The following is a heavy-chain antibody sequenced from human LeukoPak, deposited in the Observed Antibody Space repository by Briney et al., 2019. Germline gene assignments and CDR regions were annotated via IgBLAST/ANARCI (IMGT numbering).Heavy chain of an antibody. J-gene: IGHJ4*02. CDR2: IYTSGST. CDR1: GGPITSGSYF. CDR3: ARGQWLVGGDYFDY. Sequence: SETLSLTCSVSGGPITSGSYFWSWIRQPAGKGLEWIGRIYTSGSTNYNPSLKSRVTISVDTSKNQFSLKLSSVTAADTAVYYCARGQWLVGGDYFDYWGQGTLVTVSS. V-gene: IGHV4-61*02. D-gene: IGHD6-19*01.